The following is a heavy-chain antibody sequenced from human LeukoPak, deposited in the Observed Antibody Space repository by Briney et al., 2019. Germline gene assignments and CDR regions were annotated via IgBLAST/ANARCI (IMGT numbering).Heavy chain of an antibody. CDR2: IYYSGST. J-gene: IGHJ4*02. V-gene: IGHV4-39*01. D-gene: IGHD3-16*02. Sequence: SETLSLTCTVSGGSISSSSYYWGWIRQPPGKGLEWIGSIYYSGSTYYNPSLKSRVTISVDTSKNQFSLKLSSVTAADTAVYYCARLYDYVWGNYRHKGYYFDYWGQGTLVTVSS. CDR1: GGSISSSSYY. CDR3: ARLYDYVWGNYRHKGYYFDY.